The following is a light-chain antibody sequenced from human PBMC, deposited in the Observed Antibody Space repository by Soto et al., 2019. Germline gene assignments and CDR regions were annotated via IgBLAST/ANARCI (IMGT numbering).Light chain of an antibody. V-gene: IGKV3-20*01. Sequence: ETVLTQSRGTLSLSPGEGATLSCRATQAVYSSLLAWYQQKPGQAPRLLIYGASSRATGIPDRFSGSGSGTDFNLSISRLEVEDFAVYHCQQYCNAPITFGQGTRLESK. CDR1: QAVYSSL. CDR2: GAS. J-gene: IGKJ5*01. CDR3: QQYCNAPIT.